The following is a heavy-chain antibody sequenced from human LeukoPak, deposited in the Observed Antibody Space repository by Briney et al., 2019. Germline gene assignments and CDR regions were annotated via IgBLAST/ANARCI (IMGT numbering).Heavy chain of an antibody. Sequence: GGSLRLSCAASGFTFSSYWIHWVRQVPGKGLVWVARIKDGGTTTDYADSVKGRFAISRDDAKNTLYLQMNSLRAEDTAVYYCTTIRPGYWGQGTLVTVSP. CDR1: GFTFSSYW. CDR3: TTIRPGY. V-gene: IGHV3-74*01. J-gene: IGHJ4*02. D-gene: IGHD5-12*01. CDR2: IKDGGTTT.